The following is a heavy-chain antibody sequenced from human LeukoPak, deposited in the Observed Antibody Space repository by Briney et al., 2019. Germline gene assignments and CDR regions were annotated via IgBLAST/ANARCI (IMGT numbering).Heavy chain of an antibody. J-gene: IGHJ4*02. V-gene: IGHV1-69*06. Sequence: SVKVSCKASGYTFTGYYMHWVRQAPGQGLEWMGGIIPIFGTANYAQKFQGRVTITADKSTSTAYMELSSLRSEDTAVYYCARAVTGTTGFDYWGQGTLVTVSS. CDR3: ARAVTGTTGFDY. D-gene: IGHD1-20*01. CDR2: IIPIFGTA. CDR1: GYTFTGYY.